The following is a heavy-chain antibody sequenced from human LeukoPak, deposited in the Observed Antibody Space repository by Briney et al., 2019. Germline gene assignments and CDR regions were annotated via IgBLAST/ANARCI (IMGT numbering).Heavy chain of an antibody. CDR3: ARHRQRSSGYFGSGHDGFDI. V-gene: IGHV4-34*01. CDR2: INHGGST. D-gene: IGHD3-22*01. CDR1: GGSFSGYY. Sequence: PSETLSLTCAVYGGSFSGYYWSWIRQPPGKGLEWIGEINHGGSTNYSPSLKSQVTISVDTSKNQFSLNLTSVTAADTAMYYCARHRQRSSGYFGSGHDGFDIWGQGTMVTVSS. J-gene: IGHJ3*02.